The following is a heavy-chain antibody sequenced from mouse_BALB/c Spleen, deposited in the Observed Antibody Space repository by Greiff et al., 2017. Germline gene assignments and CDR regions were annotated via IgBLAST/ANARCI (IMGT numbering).Heavy chain of an antibody. D-gene: IGHD3-2*01. Sequence: VKLVESGPGLVAPSQSLSITCTVSGFSLTSYGVSWVRPPPGKGLEWLGVIWGDGSTNYHSALISRLSISKDNSKRQVFFKLNSLQTDDTATYYCAKTQTARVYAMDYWGQGTSVTVSS. CDR3: AKTQTARVYAMDY. CDR1: GFSLTSYG. J-gene: IGHJ4*01. CDR2: IWGDGST. V-gene: IGHV2-3*01.